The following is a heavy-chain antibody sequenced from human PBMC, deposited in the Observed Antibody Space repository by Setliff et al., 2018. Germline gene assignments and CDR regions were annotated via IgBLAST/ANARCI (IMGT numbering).Heavy chain of an antibody. CDR2: ISGSGGST. CDR3: AKQRTITFSNDAFDV. J-gene: IGHJ3*01. D-gene: IGHD4-4*01. Sequence: GGSLRLSCAASGFTFSSYAMSWVRQAPGKGLEWVSAISGSGGSTYYADSVKGRFTIARDNSKNTLYLQMNSLRAEDTAVYYCAKQRTITFSNDAFDVWGQGTMVTVSS. CDR1: GFTFSSYA. V-gene: IGHV3-23*01.